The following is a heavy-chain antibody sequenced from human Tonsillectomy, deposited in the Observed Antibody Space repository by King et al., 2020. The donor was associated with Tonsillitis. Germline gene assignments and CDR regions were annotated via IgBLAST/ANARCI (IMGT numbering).Heavy chain of an antibody. CDR3: ARAPPIAVAGTWYGRHAYYFDY. CDR2: INHSGST. CDR1: GGSFSGYY. V-gene: IGHV4-34*01. J-gene: IGHJ4*02. Sequence: QVQLQQWGAGLLKPSETLSLTCAVYGGSFSGYYWSWIRQPPGKGLEWIGEINHSGSTNYNPSLKSRVTISVGTSKNQFSLKLSSVTAADTAVYYCARAPPIAVAGTWYGRHAYYFDYWGQGTLVTVSS. D-gene: IGHD6-19*01.